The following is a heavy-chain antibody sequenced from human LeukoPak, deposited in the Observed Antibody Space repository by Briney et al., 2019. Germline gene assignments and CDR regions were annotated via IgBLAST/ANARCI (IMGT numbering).Heavy chain of an antibody. CDR3: ARGATWWLPDY. Sequence: PSETLSLTCTVSGFSISSGYYWGWIRQPPGKGLEWIAAIYHSGATYYNPSLKSRVTMSVDTSENQFSLKLRSVTAADTAVYYCARGATWWLPDYWGQGTLVTVSS. CDR1: GFSISSGYY. D-gene: IGHD2-8*02. J-gene: IGHJ4*02. V-gene: IGHV4-38-2*02. CDR2: IYHSGAT.